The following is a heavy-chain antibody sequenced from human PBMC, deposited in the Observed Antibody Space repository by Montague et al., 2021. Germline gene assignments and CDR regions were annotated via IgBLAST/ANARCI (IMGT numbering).Heavy chain of an antibody. D-gene: IGHD5-18*01. CDR3: ARGRGYSQGS. CDR2: ITSNSSTK. CDR1: GFTFSSFG. V-gene: IGHV3-48*02. J-gene: IGHJ5*02. Sequence: SLRLSCAASGFTFSSFGMNWVRQAPGKGLEWVSYITSNSSTKDYADSVKGRFTISRDNAKNSLYLQMNSLRDDDTAVYYCARGRGYSQGSWGQGTLVTVSS.